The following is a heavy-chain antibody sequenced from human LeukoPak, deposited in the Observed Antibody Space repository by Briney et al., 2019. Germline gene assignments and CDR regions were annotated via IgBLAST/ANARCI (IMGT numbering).Heavy chain of an antibody. CDR2: ISAYNGNT. CDR1: GYTFTSYG. J-gene: IGHJ4*02. CDR3: ARNPLMTTVNHYFDY. Sequence: GASVKVSCKASGYTFTSYGISWVRQAPGQGLEWMGWISAYNGNTNYAQKLQGRVTMTTDTSTSTAYMELSSLRSEDTAVYYCARNPLMTTVNHYFDYWGQGTLVTVSS. D-gene: IGHD4-17*01. V-gene: IGHV1-18*01.